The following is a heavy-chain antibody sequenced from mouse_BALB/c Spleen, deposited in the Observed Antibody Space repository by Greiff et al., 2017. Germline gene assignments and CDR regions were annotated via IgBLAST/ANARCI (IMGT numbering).Heavy chain of an antibody. D-gene: IGHD2-14*01. CDR3: ARDREVRRGYYFDY. CDR1: GFSLTSYG. CDR2: IWAGGST. J-gene: IGHJ2*01. Sequence: VQGVESGPGLVAPSQSLSITCTVSGFSLTSYGVHWVRQPPGKGLEWLGVIWAGGSTNYNSALMSRLSISKDNSKSQVFLKMNSLQTDDTAMYYCARDREVRRGYYFDYWGQGTTLTVSS. V-gene: IGHV2-9*02.